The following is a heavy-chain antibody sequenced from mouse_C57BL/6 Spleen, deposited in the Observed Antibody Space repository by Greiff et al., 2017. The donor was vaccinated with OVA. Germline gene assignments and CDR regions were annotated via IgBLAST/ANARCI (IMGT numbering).Heavy chain of an antibody. CDR2: IWGDGGT. Sequence: QVQLKESGPGLVAPSQSLSITCPVSGFSLTSYGVSWVRQPPGKGLEWLGVIWGDGGTDYHSAPISRLSTSKDNSESKDFLKLNSVETDDTATDYCAKDDGYEGFAYWGQGTLVTVSA. CDR1: GFSLTSYG. D-gene: IGHD2-3*01. J-gene: IGHJ3*01. V-gene: IGHV2-3*01. CDR3: AKDDGYEGFAY.